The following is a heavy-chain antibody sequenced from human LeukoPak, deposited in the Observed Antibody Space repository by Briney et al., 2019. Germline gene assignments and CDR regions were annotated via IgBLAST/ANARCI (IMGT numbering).Heavy chain of an antibody. CDR3: ARVVVFGVVSSDYYYYYMDV. CDR2: IYSSGST. Sequence: SETLSLTCTVSGGSISSYYWSWIRQPAGKGLEWIGRIYSSGSTNYSPSLKSRVTMSVDTSKNQFSLKLSSVTAADTAVYYCARVVVFGVVSSDYYYYYMDVWGKGTTVTVSS. V-gene: IGHV4-4*07. CDR1: GGSISSYY. D-gene: IGHD3-3*01. J-gene: IGHJ6*03.